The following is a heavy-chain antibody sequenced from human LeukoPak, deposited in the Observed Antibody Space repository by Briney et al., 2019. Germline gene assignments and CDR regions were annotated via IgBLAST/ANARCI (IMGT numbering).Heavy chain of an antibody. CDR3: ARDGRDSSGWYDPFDY. J-gene: IGHJ4*02. CDR2: ISSSGNTI. CDR1: GFTFSSYE. V-gene: IGHV3-48*03. Sequence: GGSLRLSCVTSGFTFSSYEMNRVRQAPGKGLEWVSYISSSGNTIYHADSVKGRFTISRDNAEKSLYLQMSSLRAEDTAVYYCARDGRDSSGWYDPFDYWGQGTLVTVSS. D-gene: IGHD6-19*01.